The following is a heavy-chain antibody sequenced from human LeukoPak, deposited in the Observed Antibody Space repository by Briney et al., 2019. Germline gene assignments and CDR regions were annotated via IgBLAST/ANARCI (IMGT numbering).Heavy chain of an antibody. CDR3: ARGFGRQQLVRGLGFDP. CDR2: IYYSGST. D-gene: IGHD6-13*01. CDR1: GGSISSYY. V-gene: IGHV4-59*12. J-gene: IGHJ5*02. Sequence: SETLSLTCTVSGGSISSYYWSWIRQPPGRGLEWIGYIYYSGSTNYNPSLKSRVTISVDTSKNQFSLKLSSVTAADTAVYYCARGFGRQQLVRGLGFDPWGQGTLVTVSS.